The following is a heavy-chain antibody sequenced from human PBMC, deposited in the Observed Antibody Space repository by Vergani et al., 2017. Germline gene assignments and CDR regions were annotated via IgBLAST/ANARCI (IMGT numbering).Heavy chain of an antibody. CDR1: GGSISSYY. J-gene: IGHJ4*02. CDR3: ASQYCSSTSCYVPFDY. CDR2: IYHSGST. Sequence: QVQLQESGPGLVKPSETLSLTCTVSGGSISSYYWSWIRQPPGKGLEWIGYIYHSGSTYYNPSLKSRVTISVDTSKNQFSLKLSSVTAADTAVYYCASQYCSSTSCYVPFDYWGQGTLVTVSS. D-gene: IGHD2-2*01. V-gene: IGHV4-59*04.